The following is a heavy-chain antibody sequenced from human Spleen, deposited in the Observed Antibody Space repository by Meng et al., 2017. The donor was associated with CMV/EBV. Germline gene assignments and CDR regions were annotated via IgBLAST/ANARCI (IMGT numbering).Heavy chain of an antibody. CDR1: GFAFSNYW. Sequence: GESLKISCVASGFAFSNYWMAWLRQAPEKGQEWVANIKPDGSEKYYVDSVKGRSTISRDNAKNSLYLHLNSLRVEDAAVYFCARYGVVAATDYWGQGTPVTVSS. V-gene: IGHV3-7*01. CDR2: IKPDGSEK. J-gene: IGHJ4*02. CDR3: ARYGVVAATDY. D-gene: IGHD2-15*01.